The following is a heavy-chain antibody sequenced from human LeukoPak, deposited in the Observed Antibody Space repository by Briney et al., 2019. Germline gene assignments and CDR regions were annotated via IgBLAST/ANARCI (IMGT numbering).Heavy chain of an antibody. Sequence: ASVKVSCKASGYTFTGYYMHWVRQAPGQGLEWMGWINPNSGGTNYAQKFQGRVTMTRDTSISTAYMELSRLRFDDTAVYYCARVMTTVTWWFDPWGQGTLVTVSS. CDR1: GYTFTGYY. CDR3: ARVMTTVTWWFDP. J-gene: IGHJ5*02. CDR2: INPNSGGT. D-gene: IGHD4-11*01. V-gene: IGHV1-2*02.